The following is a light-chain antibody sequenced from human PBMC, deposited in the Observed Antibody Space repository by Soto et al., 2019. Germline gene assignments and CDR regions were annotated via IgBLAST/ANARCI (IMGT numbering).Light chain of an antibody. Sequence: EVVLTQSPGILSLSPGERATLSCRASQSVGGDLAWYQQRPGQAPRLLIFAASTRATSVPARFTGSRSGTDFSLTIDSLQSEDFAVYYCQQYNTWPRTFDQGTKVDI. V-gene: IGKV3-15*01. CDR1: QSVGGD. CDR3: QQYNTWPRT. CDR2: AAS. J-gene: IGKJ1*01.